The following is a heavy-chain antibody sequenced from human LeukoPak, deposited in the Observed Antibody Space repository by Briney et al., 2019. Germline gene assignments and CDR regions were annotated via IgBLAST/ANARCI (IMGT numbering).Heavy chain of an antibody. D-gene: IGHD3-10*01. J-gene: IGHJ4*02. CDR3: TTYGSGSYYNSYYFDY. V-gene: IGHV3-15*01. CDR2: IKSKTDGGTT. Sequence: GGSPRLSCAASGFTFSNAWMSWVRQAPGKGLEWVGRIKSKTDGGTTDYAAPVKGRFTISRDDSKNTLYLQMNSLKTEDTAVYYCTTYGSGSYYNSYYFDYWAREPWSPSPQ. CDR1: GFTFSNAW.